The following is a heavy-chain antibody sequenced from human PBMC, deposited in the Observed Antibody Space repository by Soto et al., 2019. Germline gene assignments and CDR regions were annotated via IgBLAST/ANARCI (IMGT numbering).Heavy chain of an antibody. V-gene: IGHV3-33*01. CDR2: IWYDGSNK. D-gene: IGHD6-19*01. Sequence: QVQLVESGGGVVQPGRSLRLSCAASGFTFSSYGMHWVRQAPGKGLAWVAVIWYDGSNKYYADSVKGRFTISRDNSKNTLYLQMNSLRAEDTAVYYCARVKHWLTYYYYYGMDVWGQGTTVTVSS. J-gene: IGHJ6*02. CDR3: ARVKHWLTYYYYYGMDV. CDR1: GFTFSSYG.